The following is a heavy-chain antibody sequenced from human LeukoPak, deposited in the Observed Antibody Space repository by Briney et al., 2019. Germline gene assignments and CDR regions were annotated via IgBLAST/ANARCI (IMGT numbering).Heavy chain of an antibody. CDR3: AREGYYDSSGYSTRFSY. V-gene: IGHV3-74*01. CDR1: EFTFSSYW. D-gene: IGHD3-22*01. Sequence: PGGSLRLSCEASEFTFSSYWMHWVRQAPGKGLVWVSRINSDGRTTIYADSVKGRFTISRDNAKNTLYLQMNSLRAEDTAVYYCAREGYYDSSGYSTRFSYWGQGTLVTVSS. CDR2: INSDGRTT. J-gene: IGHJ4*02.